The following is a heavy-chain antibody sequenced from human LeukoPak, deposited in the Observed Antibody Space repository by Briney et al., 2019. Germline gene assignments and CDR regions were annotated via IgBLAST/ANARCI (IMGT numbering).Heavy chain of an antibody. J-gene: IGHJ4*02. Sequence: PSETLSLTCTVSGGSISGSYWSWLRQPPGKGLEWIGYIYYSGSTYYNPSLKSRVTISVDTSKNQFSLKLSSVTAADTAVYYCASLRFLEWLLNDYWGQGTLVTVSS. CDR1: GGSISGSY. V-gene: IGHV4-59*06. CDR2: IYYSGST. CDR3: ASLRFLEWLLNDY. D-gene: IGHD3-3*01.